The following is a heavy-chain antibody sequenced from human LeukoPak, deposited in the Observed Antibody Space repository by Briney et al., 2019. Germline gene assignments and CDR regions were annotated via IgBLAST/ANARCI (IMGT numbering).Heavy chain of an antibody. CDR3: AREYGDSLDV. CDR1: GFTFSSYW. CDR2: INSDGSST. Sequence: PGGSLRLSCAASGFTFSSYWVHWVRQAPGKGLVWVSRINSDGSSTNYADSVKGRFTISRDTAKNTLYLQMSSLGAEDTAMYYCAREYGDSLDVWGQGTTVTVSS. D-gene: IGHD4-17*01. J-gene: IGHJ6*02. V-gene: IGHV3-74*01.